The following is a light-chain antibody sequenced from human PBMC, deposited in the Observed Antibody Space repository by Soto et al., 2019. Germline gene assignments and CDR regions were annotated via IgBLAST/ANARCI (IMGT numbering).Light chain of an antibody. CDR3: QQRSNWPQWK. CDR1: QSVSSY. Sequence: IVLTHSHATLSFPPAEISTTSFSYSQSVSSYLAWYQQKPGQAHRLIIYDASKRATGIPARFSGSGSGTDFTLTISSLEPEDFAVYYCQQRSNWPQWKFGQGTKVDIK. CDR2: DAS. V-gene: IGKV3-11*01. J-gene: IGKJ1*01.